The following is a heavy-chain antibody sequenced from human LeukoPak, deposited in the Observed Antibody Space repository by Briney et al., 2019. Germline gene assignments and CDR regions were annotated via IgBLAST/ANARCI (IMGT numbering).Heavy chain of an antibody. Sequence: SETLSLTCTVSGGSISSYYWSWIRQPPGKGLEWIGYIYYSGSTNYNPSLKSRVTISVDTSKNQFSLKLSSVTAADTAVYYCARGTGYSSGWYLAYYYYMDVWGKGTTVTVSS. CDR3: ARGTGYSSGWYLAYYYYMDV. D-gene: IGHD6-19*01. CDR2: IYYSGST. J-gene: IGHJ6*03. CDR1: GGSISSYY. V-gene: IGHV4-59*01.